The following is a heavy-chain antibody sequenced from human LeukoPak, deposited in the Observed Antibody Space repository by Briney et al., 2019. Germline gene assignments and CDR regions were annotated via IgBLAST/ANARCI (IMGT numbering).Heavy chain of an antibody. J-gene: IGHJ6*04. CDR1: GFTFNNYA. Sequence: GGSLRLSCAASGFTFNNYAMYWVRQAPGKGLEWVAVIYSGGSTYYADSVKGRFTISRDNSKNTLYLQMNSLRAEDTAVYYCAELGITMIGGVWGKGTTVTISS. V-gene: IGHV3-66*01. CDR2: IYSGGST. D-gene: IGHD3-10*02. CDR3: AELGITMIGGV.